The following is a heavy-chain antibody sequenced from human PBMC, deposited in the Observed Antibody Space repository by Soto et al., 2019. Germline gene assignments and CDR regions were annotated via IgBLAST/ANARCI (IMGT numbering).Heavy chain of an antibody. CDR2: IGTAGDT. D-gene: IGHD6-19*01. J-gene: IGHJ6*02. CDR3: ARLSVAGTLDYYYYGMDV. V-gene: IGHV3-13*01. CDR1: GFTFSSYD. Sequence: GGSLRLSCAASGFTFSSYDMHWVRQATGKGLEWVSAIGTAGDTYYPGSVKGRFTISRENAKNSLYLQMNSLRAEDTAVYYCARLSVAGTLDYYYYGMDVWGQGTTVTVSS.